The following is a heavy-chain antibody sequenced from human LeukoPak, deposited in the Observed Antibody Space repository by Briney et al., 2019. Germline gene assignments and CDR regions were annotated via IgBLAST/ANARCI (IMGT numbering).Heavy chain of an antibody. CDR2: IYSGGST. D-gene: IGHD5-24*01. CDR1: GFTVSSNY. CDR3: ARVQSLDHYYYYGMDV. V-gene: IGHV3-66*01. Sequence: PGGSLRLSCAASGFTVSSNYMSWVRQAPGKGLEWVSVIYSGGSTYYADSVKGRFTISRDNSKNTLYLQMNGLRAEDTAVYYCARVQSLDHYYYYGMDVWGQGTTVTVSS. J-gene: IGHJ6*02.